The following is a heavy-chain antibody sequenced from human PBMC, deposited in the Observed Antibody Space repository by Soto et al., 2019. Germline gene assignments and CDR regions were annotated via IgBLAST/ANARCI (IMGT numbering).Heavy chain of an antibody. CDR1: GFTFSSYA. Sequence: EVQLLESGGGLVQPGESLRLSCAASGFTFSSYAMSWVRQAPGKGLEWVSVISGSDDSTYYADSVKGRFTISRDNSKNTLYLQMNRLRAEDTAVYYCAKRSSSSTFDYCGQGPLVNVSS. V-gene: IGHV3-23*01. D-gene: IGHD6-6*01. J-gene: IGHJ4*02. CDR2: ISGSDDST. CDR3: AKRSSSSTFDY.